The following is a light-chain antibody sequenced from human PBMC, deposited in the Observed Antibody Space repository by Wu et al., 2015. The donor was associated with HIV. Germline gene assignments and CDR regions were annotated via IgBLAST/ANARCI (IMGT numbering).Light chain of an antibody. V-gene: IGKV1-27*01. CDR2: GAS. CDR3: QKYDSAPTT. J-gene: IGKJ4*01. CDR1: QGIGNY. Sequence: DIQMTQSPSSLSASVGDRVTITCRASQGIGNYLAWHQLKPGKAPKLLIFGASTLQSGVPSRFSGSGSGTDFTLTISSLQPEDVATYYCQKYDSAPTTFGGGTKVEIK.